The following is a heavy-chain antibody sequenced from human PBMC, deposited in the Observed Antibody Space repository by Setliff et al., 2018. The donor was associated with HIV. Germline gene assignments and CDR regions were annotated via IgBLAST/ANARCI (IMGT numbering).Heavy chain of an antibody. CDR1: GYTLTSYY. CDR2: INPSGGST. V-gene: IGHV1-46*01. J-gene: IGHJ4*02. Sequence: GASVKVSCKASGYTLTSYYMNWVRQAPGQGLEWMGIINPSGGSTTYAQKFQGRVTMTRDTSTSTVYLELSSLRSQDTAVYYCARAYYDSVWGNDRYRFYYFDYWGQGTLVTVSS. D-gene: IGHD3-16*02. CDR3: ARAYYDSVWGNDRYRFYYFDY.